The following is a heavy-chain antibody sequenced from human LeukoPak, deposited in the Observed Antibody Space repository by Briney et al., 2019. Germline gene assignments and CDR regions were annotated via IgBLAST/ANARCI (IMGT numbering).Heavy chain of an antibody. Sequence: SETLSLTCAVYGGSLSGYYWNWIRQSPVKGLEWIGEIAHSGGTNYNPSLKSQVNLSVDMSKNQLSLKLSSVTAADTAVYYCARGFLRDFYFDHWGQGSLVTVSS. V-gene: IGHV4-34*01. CDR1: GGSLSGYY. CDR3: ARGFLRDFYFDH. CDR2: IAHSGGT. D-gene: IGHD3/OR15-3a*01. J-gene: IGHJ4*02.